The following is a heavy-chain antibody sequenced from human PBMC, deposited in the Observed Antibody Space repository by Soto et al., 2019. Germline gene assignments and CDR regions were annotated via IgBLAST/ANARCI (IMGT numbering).Heavy chain of an antibody. CDR3: ARDRGGYTNFDY. J-gene: IGHJ4*02. D-gene: IGHD5-12*01. Sequence: QVQLQESGPGLVKPSETLSLTCTVSGGSISSYYWSWIRQPPGKGLEWIGYIYYSGSTNYNPSLKSRVTISVDTSKNQSSLKLSSVTAADAAVYYCARDRGGYTNFDYWGQGTLVTVSS. V-gene: IGHV4-59*01. CDR2: IYYSGST. CDR1: GGSISSYY.